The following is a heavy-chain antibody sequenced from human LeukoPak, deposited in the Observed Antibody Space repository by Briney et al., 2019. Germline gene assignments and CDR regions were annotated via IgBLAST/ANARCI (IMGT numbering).Heavy chain of an antibody. CDR2: INQDGSEK. Sequence: GGSLRLSCAASGFPFSSYAMHWVRQAPGKGLEWVANINQDGSEKYYVDSVKGRFTISRDNAKNSLYLQVNSLRAEDTAVFSCVRDGRKSRVVDIVRKKETGYYYYMDVWGKGTTVTVSS. V-gene: IGHV3-7*01. J-gene: IGHJ6*03. D-gene: IGHD2-2*03. CDR1: GFPFSSYA. CDR3: VRDGRKSRVVDIVRKKETGYYYYMDV.